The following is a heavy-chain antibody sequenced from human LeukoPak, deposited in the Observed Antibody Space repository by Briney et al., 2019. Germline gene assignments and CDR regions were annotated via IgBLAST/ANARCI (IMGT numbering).Heavy chain of an antibody. CDR1: GGSISSGGYS. V-gene: IGHV4-30-2*02. J-gene: IGHJ4*02. D-gene: IGHD7-27*01. CDR2: IYHSGST. CDR3: ARTTPNWGIFDY. Sequence: PSETLSLTCAVSGGSISSGGYSWSWIRQPPGKGLEWIGYIYHSGSTYYNPSLKSRVTISVDRSKNQFSLKLSSVTAADTAVYYCARTTPNWGIFDYWGQGTLVTVSS.